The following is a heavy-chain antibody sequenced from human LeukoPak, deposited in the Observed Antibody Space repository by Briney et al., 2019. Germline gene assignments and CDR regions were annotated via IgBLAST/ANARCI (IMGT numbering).Heavy chain of an antibody. V-gene: IGHV4-39*01. D-gene: IGHD1-7*01. J-gene: IGHJ4*02. CDR2: IYYSGNT. Sequence: SETLSLTCTVSGAPISSGTYYWGWIRQPPGKGLEWIGSIYYSGNTYYNPSLKSRVTISVDTSKNQFSLKLSSVTAADTAAYYCARHRPNYSPFDYWGQGTLVTVSS. CDR1: GAPISSGTYY. CDR3: ARHRPNYSPFDY.